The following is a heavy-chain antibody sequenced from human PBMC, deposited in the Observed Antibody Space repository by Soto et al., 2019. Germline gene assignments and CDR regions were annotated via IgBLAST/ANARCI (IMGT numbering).Heavy chain of an antibody. Sequence: PSETLSLTCAVSGGSISSGGYSWSWIRQPPGKGLEWIGYIYYSGSTNYNPSLKSRVTISVDTSKNQFSLKLSSVTAADTAVYYCARDHDYGDPGYFDYWGQGTLVTVSS. V-gene: IGHV4-61*08. CDR2: IYYSGST. D-gene: IGHD4-17*01. CDR3: ARDHDYGDPGYFDY. CDR1: GGSISSGGYS. J-gene: IGHJ4*02.